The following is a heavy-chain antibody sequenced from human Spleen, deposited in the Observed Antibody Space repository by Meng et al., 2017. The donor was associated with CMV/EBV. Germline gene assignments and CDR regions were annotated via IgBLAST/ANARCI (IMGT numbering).Heavy chain of an antibody. V-gene: IGHV1-2*02. CDR2: INPDSGIT. D-gene: IGHD4-11*01. J-gene: IGHJ6*02. CDR1: GYTFTGYF. CDR3: ARDGGLTTVHSWYGLDV. Sequence: SVKVSCKTSGYTFTGYFMHWVRQVPGQGLEWMGWINPDSGITKYAEKFQGRVTMTRDTSISTAYMDLSGLKFDDTAVYYCARDGGLTTVHSWYGLDVWGQGTTVTVSS.